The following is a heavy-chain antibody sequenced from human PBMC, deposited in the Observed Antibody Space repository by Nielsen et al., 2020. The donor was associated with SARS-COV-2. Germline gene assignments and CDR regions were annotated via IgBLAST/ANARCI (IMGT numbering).Heavy chain of an antibody. V-gene: IGHV4-38-2*02. J-gene: IGHJ4*02. CDR3: ARDNAITIFGVGFDY. CDR2: IYHSGST. D-gene: IGHD3-3*01. Sequence: SETLSLTCTVSGYSISSGYYWGWIRQPPGKGLEWIGSIYHSGSTYYNPSLKSRVTISVDTSKNQFSLKLSSVTAADTAVYYCARDNAITIFGVGFDYWGQGTLVTVSS. CDR1: GYSISSGYY.